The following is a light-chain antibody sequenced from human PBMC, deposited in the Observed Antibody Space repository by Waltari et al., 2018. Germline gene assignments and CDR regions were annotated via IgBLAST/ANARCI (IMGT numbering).Light chain of an antibody. CDR3: MQGSHWPRT. CDR1: QSLVHTDGNTY. J-gene: IGKJ2*01. V-gene: IGKV2-30*02. Sequence: DVVMTQSPLSLPVTLGQPASISCRSSQSLVHTDGNTYLNWCQQRPGQPPRRLMYKISRRESGVPDRFSGSGSGTDFTLKISRVEAEDVGVYYCMQGSHWPRTFGQGTKLEI. CDR2: KIS.